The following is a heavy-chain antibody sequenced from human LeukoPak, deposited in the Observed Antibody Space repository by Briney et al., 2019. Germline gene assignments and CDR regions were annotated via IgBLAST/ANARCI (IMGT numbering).Heavy chain of an antibody. Sequence: GESLKISCKASGYSFINYWIGWVRQMPGKGLEWMGIIFPSDSDTRYNPSFQGHVTISVDKSISTAYLQWGSLKASDTAMYYCVSGPLLYNFWGQGTLVTVSS. V-gene: IGHV5-51*01. CDR1: GYSFINYW. CDR3: VSGPLLYNF. J-gene: IGHJ4*02. D-gene: IGHD2-2*02. CDR2: IFPSDSDT.